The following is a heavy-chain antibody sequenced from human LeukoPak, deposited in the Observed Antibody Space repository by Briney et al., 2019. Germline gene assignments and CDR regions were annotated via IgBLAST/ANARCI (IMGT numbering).Heavy chain of an antibody. CDR3: AREPGANGFDA. CDR2: IYSSGTA. CDR1: GDSISSYF. Sequence: SETLSLTCTVSGDSISSYFWSWIRRPAGKGLEWIGRIYSSGTAYYNPSLKSRVTMSLDTSKNQFSLKLSSITAADTAVYYCAREPGANGFDAWGQGTLVTVSA. J-gene: IGHJ5*02. V-gene: IGHV4-4*07. D-gene: IGHD4/OR15-4a*01.